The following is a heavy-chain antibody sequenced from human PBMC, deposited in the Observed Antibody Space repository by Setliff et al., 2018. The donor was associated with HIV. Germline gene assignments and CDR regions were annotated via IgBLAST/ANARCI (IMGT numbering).Heavy chain of an antibody. D-gene: IGHD4-17*01. CDR1: RFDFNNYW. CDR3: ARPLYGGNSDVGGY. J-gene: IGHJ4*02. CDR2: IGQDGSEK. Sequence: GGSLRLSCAASRFDFNNYWMCWVRQAPGKGLEWVANIGQDGSEKNYVDSVRGRFTISRDNAKNSLFLQMNNLRAEDTAVYYCARPLYGGNSDVGGYWGQGTLVTVSS. V-gene: IGHV3-7*01.